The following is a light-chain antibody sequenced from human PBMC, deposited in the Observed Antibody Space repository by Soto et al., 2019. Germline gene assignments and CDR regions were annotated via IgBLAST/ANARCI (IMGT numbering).Light chain of an antibody. J-gene: IGKJ1*01. CDR2: TAS. V-gene: IGKV1-39*01. Sequence: DIQMTQSPSSLSASVGDRVTTTCRASQSISIYLNWYQQKPGNAPRLLIYTASSLQSGVPSRFSGSGSGTDFTLTISSLQPEDFATYFCQQSYSSPTFGQGTKVDIK. CDR1: QSISIY. CDR3: QQSYSSPT.